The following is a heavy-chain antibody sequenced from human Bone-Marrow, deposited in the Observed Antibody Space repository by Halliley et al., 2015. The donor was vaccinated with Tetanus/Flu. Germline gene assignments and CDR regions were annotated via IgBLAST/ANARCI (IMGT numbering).Heavy chain of an antibody. CDR1: GDSINNYY. Sequence: TLSLTCTVAGDSINNYYWSWLRQPPGKGLEWIGYIYYSGYTNYNPSLESRVSMSVDTSKKQFSLNLTSVIAADTAVYYCARVGGKYAVTHYWGQGTLVTVSS. D-gene: IGHD4-17*01. CDR3: ARVGGKYAVTHY. V-gene: IGHV4-59*01. J-gene: IGHJ4*02. CDR2: IYYSGYT.